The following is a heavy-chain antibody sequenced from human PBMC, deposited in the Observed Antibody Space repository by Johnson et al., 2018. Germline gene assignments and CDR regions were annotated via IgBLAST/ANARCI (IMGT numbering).Heavy chain of an antibody. Sequence: QVQLQESGPGLVKPSETLSLTCTVSGGSISSYYWRWIRQPPGKGLEWIGNIYHSGSTNYNPSLKSRVTITVYTSKNQFSLKLSAVTAADTAVYYCARGNRYFQHWGQGTLVTVSS. V-gene: IGHV4-59*01. J-gene: IGHJ1*01. CDR3: ARGNRYFQH. D-gene: IGHD2/OR15-2a*01. CDR2: IYHSGST. CDR1: GGSISSYY.